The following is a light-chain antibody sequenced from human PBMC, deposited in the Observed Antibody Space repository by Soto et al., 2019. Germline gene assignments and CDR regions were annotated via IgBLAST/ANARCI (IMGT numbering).Light chain of an antibody. V-gene: IGKV3-15*01. CDR3: QQYNNWPPWT. Sequence: EIVMTQSPATLSVSPGDRATLSCRASQSVSSNLAWYQQKPGQAPRLLIYGASTRATGIPARFSGSGSGTEFTLTLSSQQSEAFAVYYCQQYNNWPPWTFGQGTKVEIK. CDR1: QSVSSN. J-gene: IGKJ1*01. CDR2: GAS.